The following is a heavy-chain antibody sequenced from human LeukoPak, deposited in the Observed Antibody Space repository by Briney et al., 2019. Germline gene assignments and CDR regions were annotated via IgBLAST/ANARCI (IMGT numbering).Heavy chain of an antibody. CDR1: GFTFSSYA. J-gene: IGHJ4*02. D-gene: IGHD2-2*01. V-gene: IGHV3-23*01. CDR2: ISGSGGST. CDR3: ANGYCSSTSCPNNY. Sequence: PGGSLRLSCAAYGFTFSSYAMSWVRQAPGKGLEWVSAISGSGGSTYCAASVKGRFTISRDNSKNTLYLQMNSLRAEDTAVYYCANGYCSSTSCPNNYWGQGTLVTVSS.